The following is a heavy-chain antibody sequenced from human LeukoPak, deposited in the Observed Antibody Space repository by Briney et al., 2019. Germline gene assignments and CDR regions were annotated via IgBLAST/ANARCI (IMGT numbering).Heavy chain of an antibody. CDR3: ARMGDRGTLPYYYYMDV. CDR2: IDPSGGST. Sequence: GASVKVSCKASGYTFTSYYMHWVRQAPGQGLEWMGIIDPSGGSTSYAQKFQGRVTMTRDMSTSTVYMELSSLRSEDTAVYYCARMGDRGTLPYYYYMDVWGKGTTVTISS. J-gene: IGHJ6*03. V-gene: IGHV1-46*01. CDR1: GYTFTSYY. D-gene: IGHD3-16*01.